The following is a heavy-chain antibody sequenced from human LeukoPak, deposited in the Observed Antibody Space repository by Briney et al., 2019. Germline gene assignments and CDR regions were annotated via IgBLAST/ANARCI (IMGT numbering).Heavy chain of an antibody. Sequence: SETLSLTCTVSGGSISSYFWSWIRQPPGKGLEWIGYIYYSGSTNYNPSLKSRATISVDTSKNQFSLKLSSVTAADTAVYYCARKRRVRGDADAFDIWGQGTMVTVSS. CDR3: ARKRRVRGDADAFDI. CDR2: IYYSGST. D-gene: IGHD3-10*01. V-gene: IGHV4-59*01. CDR1: GGSISSYF. J-gene: IGHJ3*02.